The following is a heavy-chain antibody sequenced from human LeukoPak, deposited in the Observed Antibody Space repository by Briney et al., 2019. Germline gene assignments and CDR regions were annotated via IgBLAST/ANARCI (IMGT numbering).Heavy chain of an antibody. CDR3: ARDLTDNYYFDY. Sequence: PSETLSLTCTVSGGSISSYYWSWIRQPPGKGLEWIGYIYYSGSTNYNPSLKSRVTISVDTSKNQFSLKLSSVTAADTAVYYCARDLTDNYYFDYWGQGTLVTVSS. V-gene: IGHV4-59*01. CDR1: GGSISSYY. CDR2: IYYSGST. J-gene: IGHJ4*02. D-gene: IGHD1-1*01.